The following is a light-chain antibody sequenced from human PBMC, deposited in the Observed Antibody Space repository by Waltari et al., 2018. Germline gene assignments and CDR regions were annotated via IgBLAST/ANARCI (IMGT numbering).Light chain of an antibody. CDR2: DVT. CDR3: NSYTTSSTVV. V-gene: IGLV2-14*03. J-gene: IGLJ2*01. Sequence: QSALTQPASVSGSPGQSITFSCTGTSSDLGTYDYVSWYQQHPGKAPKLMIYDVTKRPSGVSARFPGSKSVNTASLTISGLQAEDEADYYCNSYTTSSTVVFGGGTKVTVL. CDR1: SSDLGTYDY.